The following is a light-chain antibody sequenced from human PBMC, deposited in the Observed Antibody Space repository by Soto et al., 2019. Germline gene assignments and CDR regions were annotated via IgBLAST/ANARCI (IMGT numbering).Light chain of an antibody. CDR1: IRDVGAYNL. Sequence: QSVLTQPASVSGYPGQSIPISCAGTIRDVGAYNLVSWYQQYPGRAPQLILYEVRNRPSGISFRFSGFKSGNTASLTISGLQAEDEADYYCSSFTSKSTLIFGGGTKVTVL. CDR3: SSFTSKSTLI. V-gene: IGLV2-14*01. CDR2: EVR. J-gene: IGLJ2*01.